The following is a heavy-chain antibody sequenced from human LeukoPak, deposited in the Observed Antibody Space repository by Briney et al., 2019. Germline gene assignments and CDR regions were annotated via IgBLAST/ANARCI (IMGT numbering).Heavy chain of an antibody. V-gene: IGHV3-23*01. CDR1: GFTFSSYA. J-gene: IGHJ5*02. Sequence: GGSLRLSCAASGFTFSSYAMSWVRQAPGKGLEWISGISGSGGSTYYADSVKGRFAISRDNSKNTLYLQMNSLRAEDTAVYYCAQEGKRVVVATNWFDPWGQGTLVTVSS. D-gene: IGHD2-15*01. CDR3: AQEGKRVVVATNWFDP. CDR2: ISGSGGST.